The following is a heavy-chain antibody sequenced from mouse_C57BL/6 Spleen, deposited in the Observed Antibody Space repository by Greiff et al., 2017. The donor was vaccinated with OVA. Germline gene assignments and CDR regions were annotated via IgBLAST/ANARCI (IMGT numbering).Heavy chain of an antibody. D-gene: IGHD2-3*01. CDR2: INPGSGGT. J-gene: IGHJ4*01. CDR1: GYAFTNYL. V-gene: IGHV1-54*01. CDR3: ARGGGDGYYGYAMDY. Sequence: QVQLKQSGAELVRPGTSVKVSCKASGYAFTNYLIEWVKQRPGQGLEWIGVINPGSGGTNYNEKFKGKATLTADKSSSTAYMQLSSLTSEDSAVYYCARGGGDGYYGYAMDYWGQGTSVTVSS.